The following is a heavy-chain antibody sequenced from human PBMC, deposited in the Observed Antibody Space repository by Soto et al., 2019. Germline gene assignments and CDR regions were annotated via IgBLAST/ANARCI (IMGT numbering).Heavy chain of an antibody. CDR1: GVIFKNYA. D-gene: IGHD2-8*02. CDR3: ARGIADIQTGGNWFDP. CDR2: IIPMFGTT. Sequence: QVQLVQSGAEVKKPGSSVTVSCKASGVIFKNYAFSWVRQAPGQGLEWMGGIIPMFGTTNSAQSFQDRVTITADESTSTVYPELSSLRSDDTAIYYCARGIADIQTGGNWFDPWGQGTLVTVSS. J-gene: IGHJ5*02. V-gene: IGHV1-69*01.